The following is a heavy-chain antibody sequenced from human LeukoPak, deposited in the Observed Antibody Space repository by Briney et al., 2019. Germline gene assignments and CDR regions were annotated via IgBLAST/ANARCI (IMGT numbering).Heavy chain of an antibody. CDR3: AHRLPSYGSRSSNPNYLDY. J-gene: IGHJ4*02. D-gene: IGHD3-10*01. CDR2: IYWNDDK. CDR1: GFSLRTSAVG. Sequence: SGPTLVNPTQPLRLTCTFSGFSLRTSAVGVGWIRQPSGKALEWLALIYWNDDKRYSPSLKSRLTITKDTSKDQVVLTMTNMDRADTATYYCAHRLPSYGSRSSNPNYLDYWGQGTLVTVSS. V-gene: IGHV2-5*01.